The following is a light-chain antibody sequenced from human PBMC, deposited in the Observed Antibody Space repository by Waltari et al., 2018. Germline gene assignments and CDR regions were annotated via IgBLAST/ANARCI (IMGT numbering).Light chain of an antibody. J-gene: IGKJ1*01. CDR3: QQYGTSPPET. CDR2: AAS. Sequence: IQLTQSPSSLSASVGDRVTITCRASQGVTTYLAWYQQKPGKAPNLLISAASTLQSGVPSRFSGSGSGTDFTLTISRLESEDFAVYYCQQYGTSPPETFGQGTKVEIK. CDR1: QGVTTY. V-gene: IGKV1-9*01.